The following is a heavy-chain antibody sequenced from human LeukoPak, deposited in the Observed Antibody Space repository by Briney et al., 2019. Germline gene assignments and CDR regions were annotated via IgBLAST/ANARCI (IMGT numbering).Heavy chain of an antibody. CDR1: GFTFDDYG. D-gene: IGHD1-26*01. V-gene: IGHV3-20*04. J-gene: IGHJ3*02. CDR2: INWNGGST. CDR3: ASLVGATPDAFDI. Sequence: GGSLRLSCAVSGFTFDDYGMRWVRQAPGKGLEWVSGINWNGGSTGYADSVKGRFTISRDNAKNSLYLQMNSLRAEDTALYYCASLVGATPDAFDIWGQGTMVTVSS.